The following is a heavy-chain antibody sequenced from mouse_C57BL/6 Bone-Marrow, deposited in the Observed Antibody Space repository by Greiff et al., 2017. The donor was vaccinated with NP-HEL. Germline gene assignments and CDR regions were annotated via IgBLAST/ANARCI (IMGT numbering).Heavy chain of an antibody. Sequence: QVQLQQSGPGLVQPSQSLSITCTVSGFSLTSYGVHWVRQSPGKGLEWLGVIWSGGSTDYNAAFISRLSISKDNSKSQVFFKMNSLQADDTAIYYCARNLLTAVVAPYWYFDVWGTGTTVTVSS. CDR2: IWSGGST. CDR3: ARNLLTAVVAPYWYFDV. V-gene: IGHV2-2*01. CDR1: GFSLTSYG. J-gene: IGHJ1*03. D-gene: IGHD1-1*01.